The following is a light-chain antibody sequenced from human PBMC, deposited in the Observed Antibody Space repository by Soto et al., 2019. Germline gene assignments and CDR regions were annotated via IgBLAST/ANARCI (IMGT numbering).Light chain of an antibody. CDR3: QQYNGH. J-gene: IGKJ2*01. V-gene: IGKV1-5*01. CDR1: QSVRTW. CDR2: AAS. Sequence: DIQMTQSPSTLSASVGDRVTITCRASQSVRTWLAWYQQKPGKAPKLLIYAASSLQSGFPSRFSGSGSGTEFTLTISSLQPDDFATYYCQQYNGHFGQGTKLEIK.